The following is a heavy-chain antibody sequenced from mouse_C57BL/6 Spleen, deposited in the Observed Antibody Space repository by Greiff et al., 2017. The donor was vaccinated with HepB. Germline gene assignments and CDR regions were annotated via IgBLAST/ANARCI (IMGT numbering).Heavy chain of an antibody. CDR2: IYPGGGYT. Sequence: QVQLQQSGAELVRPGTSVKMSCKASGYTFTNYWIGWAKQRPGHGLEWIGDIYPGGGYTNYNEKFKGKATLTADKSSSTAYMQFSSLTSEDSAIYYCARLDGSSYVNFDYWGQGTTLTVSS. V-gene: IGHV1-63*01. D-gene: IGHD1-1*01. CDR1: GYTFTNYW. J-gene: IGHJ2*01. CDR3: ARLDGSSYVNFDY.